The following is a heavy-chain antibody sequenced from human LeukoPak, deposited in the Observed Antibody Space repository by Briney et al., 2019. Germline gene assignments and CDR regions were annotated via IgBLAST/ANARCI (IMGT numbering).Heavy chain of an antibody. V-gene: IGHV4-61*02. CDR2: IYTSGST. J-gene: IGHJ6*03. D-gene: IGHD3-3*01. CDR1: GGSISSGSYY. CDR3: ARSITIFGVVIHYYYYYMDV. Sequence: SETLSLTCTVSGGSISSGSYYWSWIRQPAGKGLEWIGRIYTSGSTNYNPSLKSRVTISVDTSKNQFSLKLSSVTAADTAVYYCARSITIFGVVIHYYYYYMDVWGKGTTVTVSS.